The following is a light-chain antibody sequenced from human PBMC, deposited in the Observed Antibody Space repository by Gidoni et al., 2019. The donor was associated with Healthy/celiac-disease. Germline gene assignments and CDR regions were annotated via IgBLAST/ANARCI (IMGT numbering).Light chain of an antibody. CDR3: SSYTSSSTLAV. CDR1: SSYVGGYNY. Sequence: QSALTQPASVSGSPGQSITISCTGTSSYVGGYNYVSWYQQHPGKAPKLMIYDVSNRPSGVSNRFSGSKSGNTASLTISGLQAEDEADYYCSSYTSSSTLAVFGGGTKLTVL. J-gene: IGLJ2*01. V-gene: IGLV2-14*03. CDR2: DVS.